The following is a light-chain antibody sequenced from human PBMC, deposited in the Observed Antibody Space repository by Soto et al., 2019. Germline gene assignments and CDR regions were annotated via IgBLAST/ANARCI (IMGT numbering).Light chain of an antibody. V-gene: IGKV3-15*01. CDR1: QNLSRN. CDR3: QQYEKWPHT. Sequence: EMVMTQSPATLSVSPGERATLSCRASQNLSRNLAWYQQQPGQAPRLLIFYASTRATGIPARFSGSGSGTDFTLTISSLQSEDFAVYSCQQYEKWPHTFGQGTKLEIK. J-gene: IGKJ2*01. CDR2: YAS.